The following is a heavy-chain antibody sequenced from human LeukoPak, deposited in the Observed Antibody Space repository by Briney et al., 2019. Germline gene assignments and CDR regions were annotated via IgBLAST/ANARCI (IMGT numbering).Heavy chain of an antibody. CDR2: INPNSGGT. J-gene: IGHJ4*02. V-gene: IGHV1-2*06. Sequence: ASVKVSCKASGYTSTGYYMHWVRQAPGQGLEWMGRINPNSGGTNYAQKFQGRVTMTRDTSISTAYMELSRLRSDDTAVYYCARFLYDSSGYYYNYWGQGTLVTVSS. CDR3: ARFLYDSSGYYYNY. D-gene: IGHD3-22*01. CDR1: GYTSTGYY.